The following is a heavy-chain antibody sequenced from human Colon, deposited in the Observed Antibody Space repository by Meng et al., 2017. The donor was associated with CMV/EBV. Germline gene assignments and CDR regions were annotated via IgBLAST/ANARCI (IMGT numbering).Heavy chain of an antibody. CDR1: GESFSGYY. D-gene: IGHD2-2*01. CDR2: SYYTGST. J-gene: IGHJ4*01. V-gene: IGHV4-34*01. Sequence: QGQFQQWGAGLLKPSETLSLTCAVYGESFSGYYWTWIRQPPGRGLEWIGESYYTGSTNYSPSLKSRVTISLDTSKNQFSLKLNSVTAADTAVYYCARATKSSCWEVLDYWGHGTLVTAFS. CDR3: ARATKSSCWEVLDY.